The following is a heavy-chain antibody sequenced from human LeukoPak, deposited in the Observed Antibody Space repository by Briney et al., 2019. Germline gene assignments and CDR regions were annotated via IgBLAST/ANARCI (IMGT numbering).Heavy chain of an antibody. D-gene: IGHD4-17*01. J-gene: IGHJ4*02. CDR1: GFTFSSYG. Sequence: PGGSLRLSCAASGFTFSSYGMSWVRQAPGKGLEWVSAISGSGGRTYYADSVKGRFTISRDNSKNTLSLQMNSLRAEDTAVYYCAKDSEDDFGDYLDCWGQGTLVTVSS. CDR3: AKDSEDDFGDYLDC. CDR2: ISGSGGRT. V-gene: IGHV3-23*01.